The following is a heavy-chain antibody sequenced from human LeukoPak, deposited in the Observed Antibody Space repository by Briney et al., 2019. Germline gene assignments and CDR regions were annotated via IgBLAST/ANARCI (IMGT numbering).Heavy chain of an antibody. D-gene: IGHD2-15*01. Sequence: PSETLSLTCAVSGGSISSGGYSWSWIRQPPGKGLEWIGYIYHSGSTYYNPSLKSRVTTSVDRSKNQFSLKLSSVTAADTAVYYCARGRHRNRSHYPPGGAPVTYYFDYWGQGTLVTVSS. CDR3: ARGRHRNRSHYPPGGAPVTYYFDY. CDR1: GGSISSGGYS. J-gene: IGHJ4*02. V-gene: IGHV4-30-2*01. CDR2: IYHSGST.